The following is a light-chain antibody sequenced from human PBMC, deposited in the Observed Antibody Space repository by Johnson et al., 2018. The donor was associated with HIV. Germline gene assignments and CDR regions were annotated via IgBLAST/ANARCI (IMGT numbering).Light chain of an antibody. V-gene: IGLV1-51*02. CDR1: SSAIGNNY. CDR3: GTWDTSLSAGGV. J-gene: IGLJ1*01. CDR2: KNN. Sequence: QSVLTQPPSVSAAPGQKVTISCSGSSSAIGNNYVSWYQVLPGTAPKLLIYKNNERPSGIPDRFSGSKSGTSATLGITGLQTGDEADYYCGTWDTSLSAGGVFGTGTKVTVL.